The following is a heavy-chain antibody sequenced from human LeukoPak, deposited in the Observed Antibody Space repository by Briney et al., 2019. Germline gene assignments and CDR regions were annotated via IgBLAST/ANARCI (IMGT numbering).Heavy chain of an antibody. CDR1: SGSISSSSYY. CDR2: IYYSGST. D-gene: IGHD6-19*01. J-gene: IGHJ4*02. V-gene: IGHV4-39*07. CDR3: ASDSSGWYYFDY. Sequence: SETLSLTCTVSSGSISSSSYYWGWIRQPPGKGLEWIGNIYYSGSTYYNPSLKSRVTISVDTSKNQFSLKLSSVTAADTAVYYCASDSSGWYYFDYWGQGSLVTVSS.